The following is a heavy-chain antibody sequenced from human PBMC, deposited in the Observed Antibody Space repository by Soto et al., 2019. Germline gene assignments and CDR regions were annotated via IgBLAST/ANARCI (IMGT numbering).Heavy chain of an antibody. CDR3: TRDISSYYFDS. J-gene: IGHJ4*02. Sequence: QVQLVESGGGVVQPGRSLRLSCAASGFIFSNYGMHWVRQAPGKGLEWVAVIWHDGSNKYYADSVKGRFTIPRDNSKNTQYLQMTSLRADDTAVYYCTRDISSYYFDSWGQGTLVTVSS. V-gene: IGHV3-33*01. CDR1: GFIFSNYG. D-gene: IGHD3-10*01. CDR2: IWHDGSNK.